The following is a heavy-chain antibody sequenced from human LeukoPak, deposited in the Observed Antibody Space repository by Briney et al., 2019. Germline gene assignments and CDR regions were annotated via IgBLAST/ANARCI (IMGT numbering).Heavy chain of an antibody. CDR2: ISYDGTNQ. CDR3: AKDRSGSYHSFDY. V-gene: IGHV3-30*18. D-gene: IGHD1-26*01. CDR1: GFTFSSYG. J-gene: IGHJ4*02. Sequence: GGSLRLSCAASGFTFSSYGMHWVRQAPGKGLEWVALISYDGTNQYYADSVKGRFTISRDNSKNTLYLQMNSLRAEDTAVYYCAKDRSGSYHSFDYWGQGTLVTVSS.